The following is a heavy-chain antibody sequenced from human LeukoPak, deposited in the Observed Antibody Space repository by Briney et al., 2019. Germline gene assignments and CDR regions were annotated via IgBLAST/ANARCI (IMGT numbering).Heavy chain of an antibody. Sequence: GGSLRLSCAASGFTFSGYSMNWVRQAPGKGLEWVSYISSGASTIYYADSVKGRFTIPRDNAKNSLYLQMNSLREEDTAVYYCASGHYYDYWGQGTLVTVSS. V-gene: IGHV3-48*02. J-gene: IGHJ4*02. D-gene: IGHD3-22*01. CDR1: GFTFSGYS. CDR3: ASGHYYDY. CDR2: ISSGASTI.